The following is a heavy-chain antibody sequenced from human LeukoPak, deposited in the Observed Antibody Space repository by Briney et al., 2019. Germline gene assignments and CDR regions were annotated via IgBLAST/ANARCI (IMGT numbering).Heavy chain of an antibody. Sequence: GGSLRLSCAASGFTFSSYEMNWVRQAPGKGLEWVSYISSSSSTIYYADSVKGRFTISRDNAKNSLYLQMNSLRAEDTAVYYCARDSIAVAGANDYWGQGTLVTVSS. V-gene: IGHV3-48*01. D-gene: IGHD6-19*01. CDR3: ARDSIAVAGANDY. CDR2: ISSSSSTI. J-gene: IGHJ4*02. CDR1: GFTFSSYE.